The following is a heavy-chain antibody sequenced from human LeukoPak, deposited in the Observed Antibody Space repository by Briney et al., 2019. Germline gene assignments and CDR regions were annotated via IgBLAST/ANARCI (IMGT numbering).Heavy chain of an antibody. V-gene: IGHV4-34*01. D-gene: IGHD3-9*01. CDR3: ASGGYDIDWFDP. CDR2: INHSGST. Sequence: PSETLSRNCAGYGGSFSGYYWSWLRQPPGKGLEWIGEINHSGSTNYNPSLKSRVTISVDTSKNQFSLKLSSVTAADTAVYYCASGGYDIDWFDPWGQGTLVTVSS. CDR1: GGSFSGYY. J-gene: IGHJ5*01.